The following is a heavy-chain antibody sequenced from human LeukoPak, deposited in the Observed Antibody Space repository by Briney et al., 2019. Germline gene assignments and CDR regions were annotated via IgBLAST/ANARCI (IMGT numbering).Heavy chain of an antibody. CDR2: IIPIFGTA. V-gene: IGHV1-69*13. CDR1: GGTFSSYA. D-gene: IGHD6-6*01. CDR3: ARPARRGGYYYYYYMDV. Sequence: SVKVSCKASGGTFSSYAISWVRQAPGQGLGWMGGIIPIFGTANYAQKFQGRVTITADESTSTAYMELSSLRSEDTAVYYCARPARRGGYYYYYYMDVWGKGTTVTVS. J-gene: IGHJ6*03.